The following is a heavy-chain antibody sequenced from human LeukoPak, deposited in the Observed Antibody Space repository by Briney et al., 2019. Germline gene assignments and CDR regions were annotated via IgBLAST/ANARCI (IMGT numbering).Heavy chain of an antibody. D-gene: IGHD3-22*01. Sequence: GGSLTLSCAVSGITLSNYGMSWVRQAPGKGLEWVAGISGSGGSTNYADSVKGRFTISRDNPKKTLFLQMNSLRAEDTAVYFCAKRGVVIRVILVGFHKEAYYFDSWGQGALVTVSS. J-gene: IGHJ4*02. V-gene: IGHV3-23*01. CDR1: GITLSNYG. CDR3: AKRGVVIRVILVGFHKEAYYFDS. CDR2: ISGSGGST.